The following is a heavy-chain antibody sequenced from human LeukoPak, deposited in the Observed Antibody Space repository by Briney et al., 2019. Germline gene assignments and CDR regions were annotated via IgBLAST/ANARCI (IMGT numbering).Heavy chain of an antibody. Sequence: SETLSLTCTVSGGSISSSYYYWGWVRQPPGKGLEWIGSLYYSGWSTYYNPSLKSRVTISVDTSKNQFSLKLNSVTAADTAVYYCARLVKVGATRFVDYWGQGTLVTVSS. CDR2: LYYSGWST. D-gene: IGHD1-26*01. V-gene: IGHV4-39*01. CDR1: GGSISSSYYY. CDR3: ARLVKVGATRFVDY. J-gene: IGHJ4*02.